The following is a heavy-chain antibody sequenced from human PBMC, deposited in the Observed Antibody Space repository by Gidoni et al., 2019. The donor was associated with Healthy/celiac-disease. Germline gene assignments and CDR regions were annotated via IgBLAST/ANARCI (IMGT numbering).Heavy chain of an antibody. Sequence: QVQLVQSGAEVTKPGASVKVSCKASGYTFTGYYMHWVRQAPGQGLEWMGWINPNRGGTNYAQKFQGRVTMTRDTSSSTAYMELSRLRSDDTAVYYCARVHYDFWSGYQPNWFDPWGQGTLVTVSS. CDR2: INPNRGGT. J-gene: IGHJ5*02. D-gene: IGHD3-3*01. CDR3: ARVHYDFWSGYQPNWFDP. CDR1: GYTFTGYY. V-gene: IGHV1-2*02.